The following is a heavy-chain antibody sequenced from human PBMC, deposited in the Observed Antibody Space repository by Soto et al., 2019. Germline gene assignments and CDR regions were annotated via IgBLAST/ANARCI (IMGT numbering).Heavy chain of an antibody. Sequence: QVQLVQSGAEVKKPGSSVKVSCKASGGTFSSYAISWVRQAPGQGLEWMGGIIPIFGTANYAQKFQGRVTITADKXXSTAYMELSXXXXXXXXXXXXXXXXXXYDSSGYYYXXDYWGQXTLVTXXX. D-gene: IGHD3-22*01. CDR2: IIPIFGTA. CDR1: GGTFSSYA. CDR3: XXXXXXYDSSGYYYXXDY. V-gene: IGHV1-69*06. J-gene: IGHJ4*02.